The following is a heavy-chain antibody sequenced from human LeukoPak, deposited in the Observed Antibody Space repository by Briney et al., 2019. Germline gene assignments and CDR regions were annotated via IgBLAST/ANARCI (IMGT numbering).Heavy chain of an antibody. D-gene: IGHD5-12*01. V-gene: IGHV3-21*01. J-gene: IGHJ4*02. CDR1: GFTFSTYS. CDR2: ISSSSIYI. Sequence: GGSLRLSCAASGFTFSTYSMNWVRQAPGKGLEWVSSISSSSIYIYYADSVKGRFTISRDNAKNSLYLQMNSLRAEDTAVYYCASGYSGYDSGSTNFWGQGTLVTVSS. CDR3: ASGYSGYDSGSTNF.